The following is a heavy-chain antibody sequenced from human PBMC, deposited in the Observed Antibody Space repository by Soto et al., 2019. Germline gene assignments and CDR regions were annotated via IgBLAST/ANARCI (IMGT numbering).Heavy chain of an antibody. Sequence: VQLVESGGGLVQPGRSLRLSCAASGFTFDDYAMHWVRQAPGKGLEWVSGISWNSGSIGYADSVKGRFTISRDNAKNSLYLQMNSLRAEDTALYYCAKSPKTTVTSAFDIWGQGTMVTVSS. CDR1: GFTFDDYA. CDR3: AKSPKTTVTSAFDI. J-gene: IGHJ3*02. D-gene: IGHD4-17*01. V-gene: IGHV3-9*01. CDR2: ISWNSGSI.